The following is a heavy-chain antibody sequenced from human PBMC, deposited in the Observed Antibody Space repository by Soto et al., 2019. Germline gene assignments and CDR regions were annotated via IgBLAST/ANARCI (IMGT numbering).Heavy chain of an antibody. Sequence: GESLKISCKGSGYSFTSYWIGWVRQMPGKGLEWMGIIYPGDSDTRYSPSFQGQVTISADKSISTAYLQWSGLKASDTAMYYCATTAVAGTKYHYYYYYGMDVWGQGTTVTVSS. J-gene: IGHJ6*02. V-gene: IGHV5-51*01. D-gene: IGHD6-19*01. CDR2: IYPGDSDT. CDR1: GYSFTSYW. CDR3: ATTAVAGTKYHYYYYYGMDV.